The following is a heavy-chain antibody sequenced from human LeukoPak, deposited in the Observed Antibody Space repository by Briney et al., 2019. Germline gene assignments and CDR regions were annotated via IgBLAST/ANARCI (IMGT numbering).Heavy chain of an antibody. CDR2: IYTSGST. CDR1: GGSISSYY. CDR3: ARDVKEYYYDSSGTGDYYFDY. V-gene: IGHV4-4*07. D-gene: IGHD3-22*01. J-gene: IGHJ4*02. Sequence: PSETLSLTCTVSGGSISSYYWSWIRQPAGKGLEWIGSIYTSGSTNYNPSLKSRVTMSVDTSKNQVSSKLSSVTAADTAVYYCARDVKEYYYDSSGTGDYYFDYWGQGTLVTVSS.